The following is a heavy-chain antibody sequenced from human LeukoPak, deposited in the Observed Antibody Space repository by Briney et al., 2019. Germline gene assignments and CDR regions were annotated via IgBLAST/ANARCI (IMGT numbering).Heavy chain of an antibody. J-gene: IGHJ4*02. D-gene: IGHD3-9*01. CDR2: IGVGTWTT. Sequence: GGSLRLSCEASGFSFSTYTMNRVRQAPGKGLEWVSYIGVGTWTTYYTDSVKGRFTISRDDAKNSLYLQMNSLRDEDTAVYYCARDQDWAFDYWGQGTLVTVSS. V-gene: IGHV3-48*02. CDR1: GFSFSTYT. CDR3: ARDQDWAFDY.